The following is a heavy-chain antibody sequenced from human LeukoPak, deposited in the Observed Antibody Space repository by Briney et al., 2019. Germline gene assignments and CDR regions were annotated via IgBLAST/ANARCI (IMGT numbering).Heavy chain of an antibody. Sequence: GGSLRLSCAASRSTFSNFGMSWVRQAPGKGLEWVSAISGSGGSTYYADSVKGRFTISRDNAKNSLYLQMNSLRAEDTAVYYCARDLTEERFLEWFAYYGMDVWGQGTTVTVSS. CDR3: ARDLTEERFLEWFAYYGMDV. CDR2: ISGSGGST. V-gene: IGHV3-23*01. D-gene: IGHD3-3*01. CDR1: RSTFSNFG. J-gene: IGHJ6*02.